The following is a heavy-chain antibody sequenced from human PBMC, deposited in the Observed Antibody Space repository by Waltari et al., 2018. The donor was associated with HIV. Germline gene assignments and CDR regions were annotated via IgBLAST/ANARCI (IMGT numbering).Heavy chain of an antibody. D-gene: IGHD4-17*01. CDR3: ANTHDYGDYRPFDY. CDR1: GFTFNNYA. V-gene: IGHV3-23*01. J-gene: IGHJ4*02. CDR2: IGGSDGTT. Sequence: EVQLLESGGGLVLPGGSLRLSCVASGFTFNNYAMTWVRQAPGKGLDWVSTIGGSDGTTYYADSVKGRFTISRDNFKNTLYLQMNSLRAEDTAIYFCANTHDYGDYRPFDYWGPGALVTVSS.